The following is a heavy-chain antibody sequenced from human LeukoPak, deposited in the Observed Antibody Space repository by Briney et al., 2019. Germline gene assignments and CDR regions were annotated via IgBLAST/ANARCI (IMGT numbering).Heavy chain of an antibody. V-gene: IGHV4-59*08. CDR2: IYYSGST. J-gene: IGHJ4*02. D-gene: IGHD6-19*01. CDR1: GGSISSYY. Sequence: PSETLSLTCTVSGGSISSYYWSWIRQPPGKGLEWIGYIYYSGSTNYNPSLKSRVTISVDTSKNQFSLKLSSVTAADTAVYYCARRRVAGTFDSWGQGTLVTVSS. CDR3: ARRRVAGTFDS.